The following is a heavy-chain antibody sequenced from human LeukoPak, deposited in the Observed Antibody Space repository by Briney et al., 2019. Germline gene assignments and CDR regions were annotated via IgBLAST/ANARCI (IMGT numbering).Heavy chain of an antibody. V-gene: IGHV1-58*01. J-gene: IGHJ4*02. D-gene: IGHD6-13*01. CDR1: GFTFTSRSA. CDR2: IVVDSDNT. Sequence: SVTVSCMASGFTFTSRSALQWVRPARGQRLEWIGWIVVDSDNTNYAENFQERVTITRDMSASTSYMELSSLRSEDTAVYCCATPYTSSWFDLWGEGTLVTVSS. CDR3: ATPYTSSWFDL.